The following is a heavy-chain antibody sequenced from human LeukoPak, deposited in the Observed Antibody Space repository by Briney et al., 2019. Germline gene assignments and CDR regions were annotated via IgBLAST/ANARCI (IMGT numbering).Heavy chain of an antibody. V-gene: IGHV4-59*12. D-gene: IGHD2-2*01. CDR1: GGSISSYC. Sequence: SETLSLTCTVSGGSISSYCWSWIRQPPGKGLEWIGYIYYSGSTNYNPSLKSRVTISVDTSKNQFSLKLSSVTAADTAVYYCARGPGYCSSTSCYGFWFDPWGQGTLVTVSS. CDR2: IYYSGST. J-gene: IGHJ5*02. CDR3: ARGPGYCSSTSCYGFWFDP.